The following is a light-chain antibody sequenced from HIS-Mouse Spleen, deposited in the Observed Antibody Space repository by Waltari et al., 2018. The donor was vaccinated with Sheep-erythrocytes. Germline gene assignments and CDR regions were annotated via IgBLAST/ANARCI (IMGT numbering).Light chain of an antibody. CDR2: DVS. CDR1: SSDVGGYNY. Sequence: QSALTQPRSVSGSPGQSVTISCTGTSSDVGGYNYVPWYQQPPGKAPKPMIYDVSKRASGVPDGFSGSKSGNTASLTSSGLQAEDEADYYCCSYAGSYTYVFGTGTKVTVL. J-gene: IGLJ1*01. V-gene: IGLV2-11*01. CDR3: CSYAGSYTYV.